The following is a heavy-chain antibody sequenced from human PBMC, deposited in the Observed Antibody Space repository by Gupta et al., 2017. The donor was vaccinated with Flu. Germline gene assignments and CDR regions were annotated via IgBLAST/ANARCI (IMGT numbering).Heavy chain of an antibody. J-gene: IGHJ1*01. CDR3: ARGNLAGTQYFQH. CDR1: GGSFSGYY. Sequence: QVQLQQWGAGLLKPSETLSLTCAVYGGSFSGYYWSWIRQPPGKGLEWIGEINHSGSTNYNPSLKSRVTISVDTSKNQFSLKLSSVTAADTAVYYCARGNLAGTQYFQHWGQGTLVTVSS. V-gene: IGHV4-34*01. CDR2: INHSGST. D-gene: IGHD6-19*01.